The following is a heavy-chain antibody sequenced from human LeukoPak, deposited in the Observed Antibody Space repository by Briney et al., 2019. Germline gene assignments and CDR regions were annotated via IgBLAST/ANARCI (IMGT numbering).Heavy chain of an antibody. V-gene: IGHV4-38-2*02. D-gene: IGHD3-22*01. CDR3: ARDLQDPYDSSGYRHAFDI. Sequence: SETLSLTCTVSGYSISSGYYWGWIRQPPGKGLEWIGSIYHSGSTYYNPSLKSRVTISVDTSKNQFSLKLSSVTAADTAVYYCARDLQDPYDSSGYRHAFDIWGQGTMVTVSS. CDR2: IYHSGST. J-gene: IGHJ3*02. CDR1: GYSISSGYY.